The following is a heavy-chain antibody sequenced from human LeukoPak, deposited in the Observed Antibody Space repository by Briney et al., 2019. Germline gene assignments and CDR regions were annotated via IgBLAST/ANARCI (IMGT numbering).Heavy chain of an antibody. V-gene: IGHV4-34*01. D-gene: IGHD3-3*01. Sequence: SETLSLTCAVYGGSFSGYYWSWIRQPPGKGLEWIEEINHSGSTNYNPSLKSRVTISVDTSKNQFSLKLSSVTAADTAVYYCASGLGLRFLEWSSHWGQGTLVTVSS. CDR2: INHSGST. CDR1: GGSFSGYY. J-gene: IGHJ4*02. CDR3: ASGLGLRFLEWSSH.